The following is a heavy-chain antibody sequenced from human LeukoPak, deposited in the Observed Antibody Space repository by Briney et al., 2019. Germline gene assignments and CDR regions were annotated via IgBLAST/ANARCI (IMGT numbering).Heavy chain of an antibody. Sequence: GGSLRLSCAASGFTFSSYEMSWVRQAPGKGLEWVSYITSSGSTIYYADSVKGRFPISRDNAKNSLYLQMNSLRAEDTAVYYCATESYYAAFDIWGQGTMVTVSS. CDR3: ATESYYAAFDI. CDR1: GFTFSSYE. CDR2: ITSSGSTI. V-gene: IGHV3-48*03. J-gene: IGHJ3*02. D-gene: IGHD1-26*01.